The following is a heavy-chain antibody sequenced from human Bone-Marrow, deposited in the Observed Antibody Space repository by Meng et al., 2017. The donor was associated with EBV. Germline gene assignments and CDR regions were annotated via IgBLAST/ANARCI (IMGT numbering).Heavy chain of an antibody. D-gene: IGHD5-18*01. CDR1: GFTFSDYS. J-gene: IGHJ4*02. V-gene: IGHV3-21*04. Sequence: EVQLVESGGXLVKPGRSLRLSCAASGFTFSDYSMNWVRQAPGKGLEWVSSINSISSFKYYSDSAKGRCTISRDNAKNSLYLQMNSLRAEDTAVYYCARDPYSYGLYYFDYWGQGTLVTVSS. CDR3: ARDPYSYGLYYFDY. CDR2: INSISSFK.